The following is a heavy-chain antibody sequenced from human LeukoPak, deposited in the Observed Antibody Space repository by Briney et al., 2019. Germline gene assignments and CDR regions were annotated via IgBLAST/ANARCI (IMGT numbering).Heavy chain of an antibody. CDR1: GGSISSGGYY. J-gene: IGHJ4*02. D-gene: IGHD1-26*01. CDR2: IYYSGST. CDR3: ATTRYSGSYSFDY. V-gene: IGHV4-31*03. Sequence: SETLSLTCTVSGGSISSGGYYWSWIRQHPGKGLEWIGYIYYSGSTYYNPSLKSRVTISVDTSKNQFSLKLSSVTAADTAVYYCATTRYSGSYSFDYWGQGTLVTVSS.